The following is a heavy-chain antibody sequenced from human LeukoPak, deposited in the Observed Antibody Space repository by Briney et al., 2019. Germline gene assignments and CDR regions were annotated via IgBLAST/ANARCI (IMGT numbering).Heavy chain of an antibody. CDR3: AKGENRDY. Sequence: GGSLRLSCAASGFTFSSYSMNWVRQAPGKGLEWVSSISSSSSYIYYADSVKGRFTISRDSSKNTLYLQMNSLGAEDTAVYYCAKGENRDYWGQGTLVTVSS. CDR2: ISSSSSYI. V-gene: IGHV3-21*04. CDR1: GFTFSSYS. J-gene: IGHJ4*02. D-gene: IGHD1-26*01.